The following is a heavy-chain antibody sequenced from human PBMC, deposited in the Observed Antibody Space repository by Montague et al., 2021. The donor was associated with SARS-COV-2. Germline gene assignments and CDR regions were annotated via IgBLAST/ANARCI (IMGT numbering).Heavy chain of an antibody. CDR3: ARLTMVVSATGAFDI. CDR2: INHSGST. D-gene: IGHD2-21*02. CDR1: GGSFSGYY. Sequence: SETLSLTCAVYGGSFSGYYWSWIRQPPGKGLEWIGEINHSGSTNYNPSLKSRVTISVDTSKNQFSLKLSSVTAADTAVYYCARLTMVVSATGAFDIWSQGTMVAVSS. J-gene: IGHJ3*02. V-gene: IGHV4-34*01.